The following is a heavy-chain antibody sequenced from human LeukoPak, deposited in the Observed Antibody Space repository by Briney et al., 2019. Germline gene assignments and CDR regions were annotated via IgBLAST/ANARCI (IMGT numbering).Heavy chain of an antibody. J-gene: IGHJ6*02. CDR1: GYTFTSYA. V-gene: IGHV1-3*01. CDR2: INAGNGNT. CDR3: ARADGGNSPGYYYGLDV. D-gene: IGHD4-23*01. Sequence: ASVKVSCKASGYTFTSYAMHWVRQAPGQRLEWMGWINAGNGNTKYSQKFQGRVTMTRDTSISTAYMELSSLRSEDTAVYYCARADGGNSPGYYYGLDVWGQGTTVTVSS.